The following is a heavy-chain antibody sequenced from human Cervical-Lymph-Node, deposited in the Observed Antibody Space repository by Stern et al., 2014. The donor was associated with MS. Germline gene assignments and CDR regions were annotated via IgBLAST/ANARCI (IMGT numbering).Heavy chain of an antibody. CDR3: ARIPHVAGNYYFDY. Sequence: ESGPALVKPTQTLTLTCTFSGFSLSTSGMCVSWIRQPPGKAREWLILIGSADAKYYTTYLSNRLTISTTTSKKPEGVPMTNMDPVDTATYYCARIPHVAGNYYFDYWGQGTLVTASS. CDR2: IGSADAK. CDR1: GFSLSTSGMC. J-gene: IGHJ4*02. V-gene: IGHV2-70*01. D-gene: IGHD6-19*01.